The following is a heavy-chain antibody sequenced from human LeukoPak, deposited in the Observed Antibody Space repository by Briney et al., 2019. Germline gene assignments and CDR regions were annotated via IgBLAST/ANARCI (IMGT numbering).Heavy chain of an antibody. CDR1: GGSISSSSYS. CDR3: VRADSSSWYSWFDP. CDR2: IYYSGST. V-gene: IGHV4-39*07. J-gene: IGHJ5*02. D-gene: IGHD6-13*01. Sequence: PSETLSLTCTVSGGSISSSSYSWGWIRQPPGKGLEWIGSIYYSGSTYYNPSLKSRVTISVDTSKNQFSLKLSSVTAADTAVYYCVRADSSSWYSWFDPWGQGTLVTVSS.